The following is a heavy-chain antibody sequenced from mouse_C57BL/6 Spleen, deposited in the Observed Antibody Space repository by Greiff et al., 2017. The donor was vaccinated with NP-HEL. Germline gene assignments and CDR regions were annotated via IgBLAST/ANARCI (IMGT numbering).Heavy chain of an antibody. Sequence: QVQLQQSFPELVKPGASVKISCKASGYAFSSSWMNWVKQRPGKGLEWIGRIYPGDGDTNYNGKFKGKATLTADKSSSTAYMQLSSLTSEDSAVYFCARSNYDYDGAYWGQGTLVTVSA. CDR1: GYAFSSSW. D-gene: IGHD2-4*01. CDR2: IYPGDGDT. V-gene: IGHV1-82*01. CDR3: ARSNYDYDGAY. J-gene: IGHJ3*01.